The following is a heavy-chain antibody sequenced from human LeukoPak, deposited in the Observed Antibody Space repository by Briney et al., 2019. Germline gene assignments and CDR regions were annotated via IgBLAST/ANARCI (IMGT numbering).Heavy chain of an antibody. D-gene: IGHD2-2*02. CDR3: TKAAAYTN. J-gene: IGHJ3*01. Sequence: GGPLRLSCAASGFTFSSYGMHWVRQAPGKGLEWVAVISYDGSNKYYADSVKGRFTISRDNSKNTLYLQMNSLRAEDTAVYYCTKAAAYTNWGQGTMVTVSS. V-gene: IGHV3-30*18. CDR1: GFTFSSYG. CDR2: ISYDGSNK.